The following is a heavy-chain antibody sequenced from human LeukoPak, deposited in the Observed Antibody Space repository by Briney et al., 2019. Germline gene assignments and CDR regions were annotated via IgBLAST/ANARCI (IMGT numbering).Heavy chain of an antibody. Sequence: ASVKVSCKASGYTFTSYYMHWVRQAPGQGLEWMGIINPSGGSTSYAQKFQGRVTMTRDTSTSTVYVELSSLRSEDTAVYYCARDPYSSSPGGYYYYYMDVWGKGTTVTVSS. CDR3: ARDPYSSSPGGYYYYYMDV. CDR1: GYTFTSYY. V-gene: IGHV1-46*01. J-gene: IGHJ6*03. D-gene: IGHD6-6*01. CDR2: INPSGGST.